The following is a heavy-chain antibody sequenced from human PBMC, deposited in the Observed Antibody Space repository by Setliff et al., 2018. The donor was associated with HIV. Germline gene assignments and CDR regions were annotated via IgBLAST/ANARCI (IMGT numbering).Heavy chain of an antibody. J-gene: IGHJ1*01. V-gene: IGHV5-51*01. CDR3: ATSDYGGDSGHFQH. D-gene: IGHD4-17*01. CDR2: IYPGDSDS. Sequence: GESLKISCKGSGYSFSTYWIGWVRQMPGKGLEWMGIIYPGDSDSRYSPSFQGQVTISADKSISAAYLQWSSLKASDTAIYYCATSDYGGDSGHFQHWGQGTLVTVSS. CDR1: GYSFSTYW.